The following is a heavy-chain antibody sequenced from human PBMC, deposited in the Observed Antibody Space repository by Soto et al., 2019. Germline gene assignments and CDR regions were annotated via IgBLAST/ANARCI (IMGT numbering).Heavy chain of an antibody. D-gene: IGHD2-21*02. CDR3: ASLGGDSTRAGVYYGMDG. J-gene: IGHJ6*02. CDR1: DVNFRNYS. CDR2: ISSSSSYI. Sequence: GESQGLSGTASDVNFRNYSMNWVGPATGEGLEWVSSISSSSSYIYYADSVKGRFTISRDNAKNSLYLQMNSLRAEDTAVYYCASLGGDSTRAGVYYGMDGWGQGTSVTVS. V-gene: IGHV3-21*01.